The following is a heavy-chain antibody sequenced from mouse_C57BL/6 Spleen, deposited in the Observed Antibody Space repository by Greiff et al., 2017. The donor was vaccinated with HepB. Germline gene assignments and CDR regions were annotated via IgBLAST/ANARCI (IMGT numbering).Heavy chain of an antibody. J-gene: IGHJ3*01. CDR1: GYTFTDYY. V-gene: IGHV1-26*01. CDR3: ALKDSPWFAY. CDR2: INPNNGGT. D-gene: IGHD1-3*01. Sequence: VQLKQSGPELVKPGASVKISCKASGYTFTDYYMNWVKQSHGKSLEWIGDINPNNGGTSYNQKFKGKATLTVDKSSSTAYMELRSLTSEDSAVYYCALKDSPWFAYWGQGTLVTVSA.